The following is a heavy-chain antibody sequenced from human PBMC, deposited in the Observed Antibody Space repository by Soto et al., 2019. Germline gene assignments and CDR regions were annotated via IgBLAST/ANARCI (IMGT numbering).Heavy chain of an antibody. CDR1: GGSINNHY. CDR3: ARANWFFDY. D-gene: IGHD7-27*01. J-gene: IGHJ4*02. Sequence: QVQLQESGPGLVKPSETLSLTCTVSGGSINNHYWSWIRQPPGQGQEWIGYIYYSGSTNYNPSLKSRVTMSVDTSKNQFSLKLSSLTAADTAIYYCARANWFFDYWGQGTLVTVSS. V-gene: IGHV4-59*11. CDR2: IYYSGST.